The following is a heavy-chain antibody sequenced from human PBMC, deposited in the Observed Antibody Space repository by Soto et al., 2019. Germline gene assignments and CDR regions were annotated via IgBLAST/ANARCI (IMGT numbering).Heavy chain of an antibody. V-gene: IGHV4-39*01. CDR2: IYYSGST. Sequence: QLQLQESGPGLVKPSETLSLTCTVSGGSISSSSYYWGWIRQPPGKGLEWIGSIYYSGSTYDNPSLKSRVPISVDTSKNQFSVKMSSVTAADTAMYYCSRQEVTYDVWGQGTTVTVSS. CDR1: GGSISSSSYY. CDR3: SRQEVTYDV. J-gene: IGHJ6*02.